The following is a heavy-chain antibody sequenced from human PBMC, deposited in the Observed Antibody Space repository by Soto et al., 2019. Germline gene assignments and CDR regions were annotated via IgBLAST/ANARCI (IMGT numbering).Heavy chain of an antibody. CDR1: GFTFSFYG. CDR3: AKEGGAYYDSSGYYYEAYFDY. D-gene: IGHD3-22*01. Sequence: QVQLVESGGGVVQPGRSLRLSCAASGFTFSFYGMHWVRQAPGKGLEWVAVISYDGSNKYYADSVKGRFTISRDNSKNTLYLQMNSLRPEDTAVYYCAKEGGAYYDSSGYYYEAYFDYWGQGTLVTVSS. J-gene: IGHJ4*02. V-gene: IGHV3-30*18. CDR2: ISYDGSNK.